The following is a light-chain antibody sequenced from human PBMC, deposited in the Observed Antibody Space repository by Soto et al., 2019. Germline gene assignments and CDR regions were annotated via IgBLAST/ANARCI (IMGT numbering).Light chain of an antibody. J-gene: IGKJ1*01. CDR1: QSVSSN. CDR2: GAS. Sequence: EIVMTQSPATLSVSPGERATLSCRASQSVSSNLAWYQQKPDQAPRLLIYGASTRATGIPARFSGSGSGTEFTLTISSLQSEDFAVYYCQQYNNWPRGTFGQGTRWIS. CDR3: QQYNNWPRGT. V-gene: IGKV3-15*01.